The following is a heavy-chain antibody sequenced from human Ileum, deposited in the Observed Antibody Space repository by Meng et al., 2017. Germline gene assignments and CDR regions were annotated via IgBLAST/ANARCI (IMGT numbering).Heavy chain of an antibody. CDR2: IYYSGST. V-gene: IGHV4-39*07. CDR1: GGSISSSSYY. CDR3: ARNPHYDSSGPQYYFDY. Sequence: SETLSLTCTVSGGSISSSSYYWGWIRQPPGKGLEWIGSIYYSGSTYYNPSLKSRVTISVDTSKNQFSLKLGSVTAADTAVYYCARNPHYDSSGPQYYFDYWGQGTLVTVSS. D-gene: IGHD3-22*01. J-gene: IGHJ4*02.